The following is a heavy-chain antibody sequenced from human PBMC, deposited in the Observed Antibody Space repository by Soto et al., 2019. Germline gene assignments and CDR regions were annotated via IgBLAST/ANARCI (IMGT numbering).Heavy chain of an antibody. D-gene: IGHD2-8*01. CDR1: GGSFSGYY. V-gene: IGHV4-34*01. J-gene: IGHJ4*02. Sequence: QVQLQQWGAGLLKPSETLSLTCAVYGGSFSGYYWSWIRQPPGKGLEWIWEINHSGSTNYNPSLKRRVTISVDTSKNQFSLKLSSVTAADTAVYYCARVMQGYWGQGTLVTVSS. CDR2: INHSGST. CDR3: ARVMQGY.